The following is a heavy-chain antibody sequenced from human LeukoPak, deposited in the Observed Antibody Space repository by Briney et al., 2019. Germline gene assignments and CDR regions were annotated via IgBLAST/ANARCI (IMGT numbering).Heavy chain of an antibody. CDR2: IKEDGSQK. CDR1: GFTISSYW. J-gene: IGHJ3*02. V-gene: IGHV3-7*03. Sequence: PGGLLRLSCAVSGFTISSYWMTWVRAAPGKLLEGAAKIKEDGSQKFYVDSGEGRFTVSRDNVKNSLFLQMNRLRAEDTAAYYCARLHSAIYYGDAFDIWGQGTKVTVSS. CDR3: ARLHSAIYYGDAFDI. D-gene: IGHD1-26*01.